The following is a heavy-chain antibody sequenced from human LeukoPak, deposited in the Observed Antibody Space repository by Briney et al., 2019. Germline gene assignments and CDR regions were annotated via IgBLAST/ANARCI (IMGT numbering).Heavy chain of an antibody. D-gene: IGHD3-10*01. J-gene: IGHJ3*02. CDR3: ARIYFGSGSFAFDI. CDR1: GYSFTSSG. Sequence: ASVKVSFKASGYSFTSSGFTWVRQAPGQGLEWMGWTSAYTGNTNYAQKLQGRVTTTTVTSTTTAYMELRSLISDDTAVYYCARIYFGSGSFAFDIWGQGTMVTVSS. CDR2: TSAYTGNT. V-gene: IGHV1-18*01.